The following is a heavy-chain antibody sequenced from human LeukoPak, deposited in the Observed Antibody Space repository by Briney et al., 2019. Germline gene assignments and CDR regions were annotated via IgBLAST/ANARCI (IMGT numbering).Heavy chain of an antibody. J-gene: IGHJ4*02. CDR2: INQDGSEK. CDR1: RFTFSSYW. Sequence: GGSLRLSCAASRFTFSSYWMSWVRQAPGKGLEWVANINQDGSEKYYVDSVKGRFTISRDNAKNSLCLQMNSLRAEDTAVYYCARDRLSTYYYSSSAYYYFDYWDQGTLVTVSS. D-gene: IGHD3-22*01. CDR3: ARDRLSTYYYSSSAYYYFDY. V-gene: IGHV3-7*01.